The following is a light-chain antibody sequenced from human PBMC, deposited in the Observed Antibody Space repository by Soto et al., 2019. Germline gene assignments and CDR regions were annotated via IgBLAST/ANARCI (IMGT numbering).Light chain of an antibody. CDR3: QQYNSYWVT. V-gene: IGKV1-5*01. CDR1: QSISSW. CDR2: DAS. Sequence: DIQMTQSPSTLSASVGDRVTITCRASQSISSWLAWYQQKPGKAPKLLIYDASSLESGVPSRFSGSGSGTEFTLTISSLQPDDFATYDCQQYNSYWVTFGQGTGLEIK. J-gene: IGKJ5*01.